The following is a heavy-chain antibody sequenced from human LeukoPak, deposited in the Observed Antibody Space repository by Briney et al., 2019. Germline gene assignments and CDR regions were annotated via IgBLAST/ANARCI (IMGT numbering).Heavy chain of an antibody. J-gene: IGHJ4*02. V-gene: IGHV1-69*04. CDR2: IIPILGIA. CDR3: ARETLSSSPDFDY. Sequence: SVKVSCKASGGTSSSYAISWVRQAPGQGLEWMGRIIPILGIANYAQKFQGRVTITADKSTSTACMELSSLRSEDTAVYYCARETLSSSPDFDYWGQGTLVTVSS. D-gene: IGHD6-13*01. CDR1: GGTSSSYA.